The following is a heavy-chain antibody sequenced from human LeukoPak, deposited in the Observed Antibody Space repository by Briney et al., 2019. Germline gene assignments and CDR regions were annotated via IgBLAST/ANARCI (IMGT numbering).Heavy chain of an antibody. CDR3: ARASMVRGVIIDYFDY. CDR2: INHSGST. Sequence: SETLSLTCAVYGGSFSGYYWSWIRQPPGKGLEWIGEINHSGSTNYNPSLKSRVTISVDTSKNQFSLKLSSVTAADTAVYYCARASMVRGVIIDYFDYWGQGTLVTVSS. J-gene: IGHJ4*02. D-gene: IGHD3-10*01. V-gene: IGHV4-34*01. CDR1: GGSFSGYY.